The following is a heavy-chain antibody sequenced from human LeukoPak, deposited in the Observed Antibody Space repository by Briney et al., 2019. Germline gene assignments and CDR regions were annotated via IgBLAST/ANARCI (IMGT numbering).Heavy chain of an antibody. CDR1: GGTFNKYA. Sequence: SVKVSCKASGGTFNKYAISWVRQAPGQGLEWMGRIIPILGIANYAQKFQGRVTITADKSTSTAYMELSSLRSEDTAVYYCARGPDYYDSSGHLFDYWGQGTLVTVSS. CDR2: IIPILGIA. CDR3: ARGPDYYDSSGHLFDY. V-gene: IGHV1-69*04. D-gene: IGHD3-22*01. J-gene: IGHJ4*02.